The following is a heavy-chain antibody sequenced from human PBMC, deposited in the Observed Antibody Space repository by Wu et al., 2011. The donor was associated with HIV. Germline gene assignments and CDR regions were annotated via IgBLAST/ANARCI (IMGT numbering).Heavy chain of an antibody. CDR1: GYKFTSYY. Sequence: QVQLVQSGAEVKKPGASVKVSCKASGYKFTSYYMHWVRQAPGQGLEWMGIIIPSGGTTTYAQKFQGRVTMTRDTSTGTVYMELSSLRFEDTAVYYCAREVVPAANRSSGMDVWGQGTTVTVSS. V-gene: IGHV1-46*01. J-gene: IGHJ6*02. CDR2: IIPSGGTT. CDR3: AREVVPAANRSSGMDV. D-gene: IGHD2-2*01.